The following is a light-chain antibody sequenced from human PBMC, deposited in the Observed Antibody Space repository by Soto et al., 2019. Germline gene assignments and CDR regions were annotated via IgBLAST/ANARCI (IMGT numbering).Light chain of an antibody. CDR2: DAV. CDR3: QQYGSSPWT. Sequence: IVLTQSPVTLSLSPGEGATLSCRASQSVTGTNLAWYQQRAGQAPRLLIYDAVRRATGIPDRFSASGTGTDFTLTISRLEPEDFAVYYCQQYGSSPWTFGQGTKVDIK. J-gene: IGKJ1*01. V-gene: IGKV3-20*01. CDR1: QSVTGTN.